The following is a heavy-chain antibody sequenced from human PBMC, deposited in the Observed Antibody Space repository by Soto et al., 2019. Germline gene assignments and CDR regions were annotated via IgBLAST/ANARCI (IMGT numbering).Heavy chain of an antibody. CDR3: AKGYRGNSVYYYGMDV. Sequence: PGGSLRLSCAASGFTFSSYAMSWVRQAPGKGLEWVSAISGSGGSTYYADSVKGRFTISRDNSKNTLYLQMNSLRAEDTAVYYCAKGYRGNSVYYYGMDVWGQGTTVTVSS. J-gene: IGHJ6*02. CDR2: ISGSGGST. CDR1: GFTFSSYA. V-gene: IGHV3-23*01. D-gene: IGHD1-26*01.